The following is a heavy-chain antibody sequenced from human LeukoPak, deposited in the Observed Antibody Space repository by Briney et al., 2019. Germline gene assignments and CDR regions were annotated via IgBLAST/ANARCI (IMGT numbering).Heavy chain of an antibody. D-gene: IGHD2/OR15-2a*01. J-gene: IGHJ4*01. Sequence: PGGSLRLSCAASGFTLTDFGMHWVRQAPGKGLEWVAVISYDGTKISYADSVKGRFTISRDKSRNTLFLQMNSLRTEDTAVYYCAKDRPAILGQWGHGTLVTVSS. CDR3: AKDRPAILGQ. CDR2: ISYDGTKI. V-gene: IGHV3-30*18. CDR1: GFTLTDFG.